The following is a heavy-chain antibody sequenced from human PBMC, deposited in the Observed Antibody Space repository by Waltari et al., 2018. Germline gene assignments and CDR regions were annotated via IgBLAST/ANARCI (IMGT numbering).Heavy chain of an antibody. CDR1: GYTFTSYA. CDR3: ARDLASHSAGRFDP. V-gene: IGHV1-3*01. CDR2: INAGNGNT. Sequence: QVQLVQSGAEVKKPGASVKVSCKASGYTFTSYAMHWVRQAPGQRLEWMGWINAGNGNTKDSQKFQGRVTITRDTSASTAYMELSSLRSEDTAVYYCARDLASHSAGRFDPWGQGTLVTVSS. D-gene: IGHD2-15*01. J-gene: IGHJ5*02.